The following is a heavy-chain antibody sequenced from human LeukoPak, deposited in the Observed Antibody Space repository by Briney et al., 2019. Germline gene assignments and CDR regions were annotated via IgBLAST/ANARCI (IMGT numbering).Heavy chain of an antibody. D-gene: IGHD3-16*01. CDR1: GGSFSGYY. V-gene: IGHV4-34*01. J-gene: IGHJ4*02. Sequence: SETLSLTCAVYGGSFSGYYWSWIRQPPGKGLEWIGEINHSGSTNYNPSLKSRVTISVDTSKNQFSLKLSSVTAADTAVYYCRRGPRKPHGVNWPPRRGGEVRFDYWGQGTLVTVSS. CDR3: RRGPRKPHGVNWPPRRGGEVRFDY. CDR2: INHSGST.